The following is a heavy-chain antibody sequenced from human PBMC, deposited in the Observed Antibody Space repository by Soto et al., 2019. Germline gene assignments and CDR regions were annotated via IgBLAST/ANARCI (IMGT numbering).Heavy chain of an antibody. J-gene: IGHJ6*02. CDR1: GFTFSMYS. V-gene: IGHV3-7*01. CDR3: ARDRYCSGGSCERAYYYYGMDV. D-gene: IGHD2-15*01. CDR2: TPQDGVDG. Sequence: PGGSLRLSCEVSGFTFSMYSMSWVRQSPGKGLEWVAKTPQDGVDGHYADSVKGRFTISRDNSKNTLYLQMNSLRAEDTAVYYCARDRYCSGGSCERAYYYYGMDVWGQGTTVTVSS.